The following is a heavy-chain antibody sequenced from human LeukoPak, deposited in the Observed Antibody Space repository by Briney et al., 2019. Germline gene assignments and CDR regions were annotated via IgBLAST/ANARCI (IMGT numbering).Heavy chain of an antibody. V-gene: IGHV1-46*01. D-gene: IGHD2-15*01. J-gene: IGHJ5*02. CDR2: INPSGTTT. CDR3: ARGDLLGYCSGGSCYGNWFDP. CDR1: GYTFTTHY. Sequence: ASVKVSCKASGYTFTTHYMHWVRQAPGQGLEWMGLINPSGTTTNYAQKFRGRVTMTTDTSTSTAYMELRSLRSDDTAVYYCARGDLLGYCSGGSCYGNWFDPWGQGTLVTVSS.